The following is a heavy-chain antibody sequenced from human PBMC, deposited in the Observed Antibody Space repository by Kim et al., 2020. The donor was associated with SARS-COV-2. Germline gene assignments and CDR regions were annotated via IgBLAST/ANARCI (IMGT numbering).Heavy chain of an antibody. D-gene: IGHD6-19*01. J-gene: IGHJ4*02. CDR3: AKEGDIAVAAYFDY. V-gene: IGHV3-30*02. Sequence: ADSGKGRFTISRDNSKNTLYLQMNSLRAEDTAVYYCAKEGDIAVAAYFDYWGQGTLVTVSS.